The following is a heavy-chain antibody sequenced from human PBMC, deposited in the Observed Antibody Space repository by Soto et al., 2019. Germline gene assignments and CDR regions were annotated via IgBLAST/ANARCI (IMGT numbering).Heavy chain of an antibody. V-gene: IGHV6-1*01. CDR3: ARAPPVIGSNWFDP. J-gene: IGHJ5*02. Sequence: SQTLSLTFAISGDSVSIDSAAWNWIRQSPSRGLEWLGRTYYRSKWFDDYAVSVKSRIIINPDTSKNQFSLQLNSVTPEETAVYYCARAPPVIGSNWFDPWGQGTPVTVSS. D-gene: IGHD2-21*01. CDR1: GDSVSIDSAA. CDR2: TYYRSKWFD.